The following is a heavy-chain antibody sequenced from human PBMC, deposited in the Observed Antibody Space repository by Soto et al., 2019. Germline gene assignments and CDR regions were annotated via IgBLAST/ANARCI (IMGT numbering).Heavy chain of an antibody. D-gene: IGHD2-21*01. V-gene: IGHV1-69*18. CDR1: GDTFSSSV. CDR2: IIPVFTTA. CDR3: ASSRTYLVDYREVFVDY. Sequence: QVQLEQSGAEVKKPGSSVKVSCRASGDTFSSSVVSWVRQAPGQGLEWMGRIIPVFTTATYAQKFQGRVTINADVSTSTAYMELSSLRSEDSAVYYCASSRTYLVDYREVFVDYWGQGTLVTVSS. J-gene: IGHJ4*02.